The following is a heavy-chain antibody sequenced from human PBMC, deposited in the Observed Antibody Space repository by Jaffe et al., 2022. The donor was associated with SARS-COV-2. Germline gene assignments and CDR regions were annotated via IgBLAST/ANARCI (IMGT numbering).Heavy chain of an antibody. J-gene: IGHJ4*02. CDR1: GFSLSTSGMC. D-gene: IGHD3-22*01. Sequence: QVTLRESGPALVKPTQTLTLTCTFSGFSLSTSGMCVSWIRQPPGKALEWLALIDWDDDKYYSTSLKTRLTISKDTSKNQVVLTMTNMDPVDTATYYCARIHYYDSTMYYFDYWGQGTLVTVSS. CDR3: ARIHYYDSTMYYFDY. CDR2: IDWDDDK. V-gene: IGHV2-70*01.